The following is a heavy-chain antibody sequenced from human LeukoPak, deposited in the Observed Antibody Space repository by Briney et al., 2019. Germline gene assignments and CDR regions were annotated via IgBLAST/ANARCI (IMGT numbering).Heavy chain of an antibody. CDR2: MNTNGAT. Sequence: GGSLRLSCAASGFIVSSYVMNWVRLTPGKGLEWVSTMNTNGATYYADSVKGRFTVSRDNSKNTLFLFMNSLRDEDTTIYYCASERYYFDHWGQGTLVSVSS. V-gene: IGHV3-23*01. J-gene: IGHJ4*02. CDR3: ASERYYFDH. D-gene: IGHD1-14*01. CDR1: GFIVSSYV.